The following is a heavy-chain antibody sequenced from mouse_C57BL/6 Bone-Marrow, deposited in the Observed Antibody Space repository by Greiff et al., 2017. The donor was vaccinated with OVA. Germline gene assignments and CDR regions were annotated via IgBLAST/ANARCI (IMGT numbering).Heavy chain of an antibody. CDR3: ARNYYGSSYPRSDY. CDR1: GFTFSDYG. CDR2: ISSGSSTI. J-gene: IGHJ2*01. V-gene: IGHV5-17*01. D-gene: IGHD1-1*01. Sequence: EVQRVESGGGLVKPGGSLKLSCAASGFTFSDYGMHWVRQAPEKGLEWVAYISSGSSTIYYADTVKGRFTISRDNAKNTLFLQMTSLRSEDTAMYYCARNYYGSSYPRSDYWGQGTTLTVSS.